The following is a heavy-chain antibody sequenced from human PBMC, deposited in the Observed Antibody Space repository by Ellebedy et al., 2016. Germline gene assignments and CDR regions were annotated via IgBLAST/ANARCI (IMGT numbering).Heavy chain of an antibody. CDR3: ARSPPYDSSGYYADY. CDR2: ISSSGSTI. D-gene: IGHD3-22*01. CDR1: GFTFSDYY. Sequence: GGSLRLSCAASGFTFSDYYMSWIRQAPGKGLEWVSYISSSGSTIYYADSVKGRFTISRDNAKNSLYLQMNSLRAEDTAVYYCARSPPYDSSGYYADYWGQGTLVTVSS. J-gene: IGHJ4*02. V-gene: IGHV3-11*01.